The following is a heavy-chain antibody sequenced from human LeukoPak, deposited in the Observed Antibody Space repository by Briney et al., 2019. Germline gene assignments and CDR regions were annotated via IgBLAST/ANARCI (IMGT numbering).Heavy chain of an antibody. CDR2: IYYSGST. Sequence: SETLSLTCTVSGGSISIYYWSWIRQPPGKGLEWIGYIYYSGSTNYNPSLKSRVTISVDTSKNQFSLKLSSVTAADTAVYYCAREVNYYDSSGHFDYWGQGILVTVSS. J-gene: IGHJ4*02. CDR3: AREVNYYDSSGHFDY. D-gene: IGHD3-22*01. V-gene: IGHV4-59*01. CDR1: GGSISIYY.